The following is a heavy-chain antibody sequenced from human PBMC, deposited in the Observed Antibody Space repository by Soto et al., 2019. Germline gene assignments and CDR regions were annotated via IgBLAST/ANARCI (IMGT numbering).Heavy chain of an antibody. J-gene: IGHJ4*02. Sequence: SGPTLVNPTQTLTLTCTFSGFSLSTSGMCVSWIRQPPGKALEWLARIDWDDDSYYNTSLKTRLTISKDTSKNQVVLTMTNMDPVDTATYYCARTYSGSDSGDSFDSWGQGTPVTVSS. V-gene: IGHV2-70*11. CDR3: ARTYSGSDSGDSFDS. D-gene: IGHD1-26*01. CDR1: GFSLSTSGMC. CDR2: IDWDDDS.